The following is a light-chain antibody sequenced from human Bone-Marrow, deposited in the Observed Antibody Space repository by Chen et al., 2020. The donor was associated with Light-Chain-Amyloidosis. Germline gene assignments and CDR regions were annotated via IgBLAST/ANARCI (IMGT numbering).Light chain of an antibody. J-gene: IGLJ2*01. CDR3: QSADSSGTYEVI. V-gene: IGLV3-25*03. Sequence: SYELIQPPSVSVSPGQTARITCSGDDLPTKYAYWYQQKPGQAPVLVIHRDTERPSGISEGFSGTSSGTTATLTISGVKAEDEADYHCQSADSSGTYEVIFGGGTKLTVL. CDR2: RDT. CDR1: DLPTKY.